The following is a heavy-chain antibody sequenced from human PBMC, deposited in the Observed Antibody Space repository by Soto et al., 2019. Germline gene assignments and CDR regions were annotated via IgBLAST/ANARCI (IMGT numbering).Heavy chain of an antibody. Sequence: GKGLEWIGNIFHTGTTSYNPSLKSRVTLSVDTSQSQFSLKLNSVTAADTAVYYCTTEAYDNSGSLAFDIWGPGTLVTVSS. D-gene: IGHD3-22*01. V-gene: IGHV4-61*06. J-gene: IGHJ3*02. CDR3: TTEAYDNSGSLAFDI. CDR2: IFHTGTT.